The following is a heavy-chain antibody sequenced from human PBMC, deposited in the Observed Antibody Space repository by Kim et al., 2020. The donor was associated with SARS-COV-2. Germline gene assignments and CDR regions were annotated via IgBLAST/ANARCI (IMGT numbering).Heavy chain of an antibody. D-gene: IGHD6-19*01. CDR1: GFTVSSYY. CDR3: ARYSRGRYERAFDI. J-gene: IGHJ3*02. Sequence: GGSLRLSCAATGFTVSSYYMSWVRQAPGKGLEWVSTINGGGSTYYADSVKGRFTISRDNSKNTLYLQMNSLRAEDTAVYYCARYSRGRYERAFDIWGQGTMVTVSS. CDR2: INGGGST. V-gene: IGHV3-53*01.